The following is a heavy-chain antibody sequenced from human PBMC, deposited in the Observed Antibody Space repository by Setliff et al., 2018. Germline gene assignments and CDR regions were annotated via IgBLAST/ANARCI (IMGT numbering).Heavy chain of an antibody. CDR3: AREKADYSDSGGYYGGFYFDS. CDR1: GGSTRNYF. V-gene: IGHV4-4*07. Sequence: SETLSLTCTVPGGSTRNYFWGWIRQPAGKGLEWIGRIYTSGGIDYNTSLRSRVTISVDTSKDQFSLKLSSVTAADTAVYYCAREKADYSDSGGYYGGFYFDSWGQGALVTVSS. J-gene: IGHJ4*02. D-gene: IGHD3-22*01. CDR2: IYTSGGI.